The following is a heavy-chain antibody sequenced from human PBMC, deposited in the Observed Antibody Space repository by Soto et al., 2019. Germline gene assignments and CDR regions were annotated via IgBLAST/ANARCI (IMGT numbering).Heavy chain of an antibody. J-gene: IGHJ4*02. CDR1: GYTFTTYA. Sequence: ASVKVSCKASGYTFTTYAMHWVRQAPGQGLEWMGWINAGTGKTKYSQSFQGRVTFTRDTSARTAYMELSSLGSEDTAIYYCAKVGIEYYDSSGYHDDWGQGTLVTVSS. V-gene: IGHV1-3*01. D-gene: IGHD3-22*01. CDR2: INAGTGKT. CDR3: AKVGIEYYDSSGYHDD.